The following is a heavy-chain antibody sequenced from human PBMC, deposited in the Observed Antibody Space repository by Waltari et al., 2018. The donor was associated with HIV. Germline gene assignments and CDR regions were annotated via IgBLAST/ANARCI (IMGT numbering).Heavy chain of an antibody. CDR2: ISSSSSTI. CDR3: ANMGGYYYDSSGYYYDFDY. Sequence: EVQLVESGGGLVQPGGSLRLSCAASGFTFSSYRMNWFRQAPGKGLEWVSYISSSSSTIYYADSVKGRCTISRDNAKNSLYLQMNSLRAEDTAVYYCANMGGYYYDSSGYYYDFDYWGQGTLVTVSS. D-gene: IGHD3-22*01. CDR1: GFTFSSYR. J-gene: IGHJ4*02. V-gene: IGHV3-48*01.